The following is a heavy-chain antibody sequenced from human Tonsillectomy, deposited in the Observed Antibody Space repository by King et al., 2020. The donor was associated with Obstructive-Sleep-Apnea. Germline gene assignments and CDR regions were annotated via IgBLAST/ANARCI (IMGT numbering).Heavy chain of an antibody. D-gene: IGHD6-13*01. Sequence: VQLVESGGGLVQPGGSLRLSCAASGFTFSSYAMSWVRQSPGKGLEWVAAISGSGGSTYYADSVKGRFTISRDNSKNTLYLQMNSLRAEDTAVYYCAKNTDGYSSSWGWFDPWGQGTLVTVSS. CDR1: GFTFSSYA. CDR3: AKNTDGYSSSWGWFDP. V-gene: IGHV3-23*04. J-gene: IGHJ5*02. CDR2: ISGSGGST.